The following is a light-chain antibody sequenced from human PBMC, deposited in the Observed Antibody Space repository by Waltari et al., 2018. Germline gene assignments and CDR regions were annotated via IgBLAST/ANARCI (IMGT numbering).Light chain of an antibody. CDR2: GAS. Sequence: EIVLTQSPGTLSLSTGQRATPSCRASQILSNNFLAWYQQMSGQPPRLLIYGASRRATGIPDRFSVAGSGTDFTLTISRLEAEDSAVYYCQQYANSPYTFGQGTKLEV. V-gene: IGKV3-20*01. CDR1: QILSNNF. J-gene: IGKJ2*01. CDR3: QQYANSPYT.